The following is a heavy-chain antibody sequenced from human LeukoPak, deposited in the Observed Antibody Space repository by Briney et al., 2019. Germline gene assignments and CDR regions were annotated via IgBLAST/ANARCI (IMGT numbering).Heavy chain of an antibody. V-gene: IGHV1-46*01. D-gene: IGHD1-26*01. J-gene: IGHJ4*02. CDR2: INPSGGST. Sequence: ASVKVSCKASGYTFTSYYMHWVRQAPGQGLEWMGIINPSGGSTSYAQKFQGRVTMTRDMSTSTVYMELSSLRSEDTAVYYCARDVRRGATGVYWGQGTLVTVSS. CDR3: ARDVRRGATGVY. CDR1: GYTFTSYY.